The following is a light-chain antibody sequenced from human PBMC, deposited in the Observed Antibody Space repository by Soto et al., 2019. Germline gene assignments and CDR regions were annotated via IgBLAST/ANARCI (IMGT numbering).Light chain of an antibody. CDR1: QDIAIY. V-gene: IGKV1-9*01. J-gene: IGKJ4*01. Sequence: IQLTQSPSSLSASVGDRVTITCRASQDIAIYLAWYQQKPGEAPKLLIYAASTLYGGVPSRFSGSGSGTESTLTISSLQSEDFAVYYCQQYNDWPRRLTFGGGTKVDIK. CDR2: AAS. CDR3: QQYNDWPRRLT.